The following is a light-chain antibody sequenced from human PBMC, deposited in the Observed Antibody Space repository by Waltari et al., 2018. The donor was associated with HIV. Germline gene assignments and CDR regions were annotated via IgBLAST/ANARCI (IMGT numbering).Light chain of an antibody. CDR1: QTVSSY. Sequence: EIVLTQSPATLSLSPGERATLSCRASQTVSSYLAWYQQKSGQAPRLLIYDASNRATGILARFSGSGSGTDFTLTISSLEPEDFAVYYYQQRSNWPRLTFGGGTKVEIK. CDR2: DAS. V-gene: IGKV3-11*01. J-gene: IGKJ4*01. CDR3: QQRSNWPRLT.